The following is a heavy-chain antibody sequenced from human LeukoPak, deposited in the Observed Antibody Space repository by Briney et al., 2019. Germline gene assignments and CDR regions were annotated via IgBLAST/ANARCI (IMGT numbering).Heavy chain of an antibody. CDR1: GGSISSSSYY. CDR3: ARVIGNYGYYFDY. CDR2: IYYSGST. D-gene: IGHD1-7*01. Sequence: SETLSLTCTVSGGSISSSSYYWGWIRQPPGKGLEWIGSIYYSGSTYYNPSLKSRVTISVDTSKNQFSLKLSSVTAADTAVYYCARVIGNYGYYFDYWGQGTLVTVSS. J-gene: IGHJ4*02. V-gene: IGHV4-39*07.